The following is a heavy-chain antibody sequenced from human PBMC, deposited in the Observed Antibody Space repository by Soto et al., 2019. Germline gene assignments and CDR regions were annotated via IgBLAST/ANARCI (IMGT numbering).Heavy chain of an antibody. D-gene: IGHD2-2*01. Sequence: QVQLVQSGAEVKKPGSSVKVSCKTSGGTFSSYAISWVRQAPGQGLEWMGGIIPIFDTANYAQKFQGRVTITADDSTSSAYMEPRSLSSEDTAVYFCARHDCISTSCYYYYYYSMDVWGQGTTVNVSS. CDR2: IIPIFDTA. J-gene: IGHJ6*02. CDR1: GGTFSSYA. V-gene: IGHV1-69*12. CDR3: ARHDCISTSCYYYYYYSMDV.